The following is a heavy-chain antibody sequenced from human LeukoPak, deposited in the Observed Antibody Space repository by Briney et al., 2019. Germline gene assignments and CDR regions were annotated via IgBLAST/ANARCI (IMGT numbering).Heavy chain of an antibody. CDR1: GGSVTSANW. J-gene: IGHJ4*02. V-gene: IGHV4-4*02. CDR3: AREGGFYRPLDY. CDR2: VHLDGRT. D-gene: IGHD6-25*01. Sequence: SETLSFTCDVSGGSVTSANWWTGFRQPPGKGLEWIGEVHLDGRTNYNPSLKSRLVMSADLPENHISLKLTSVTAADTAVYYCAREGGFYRPLDYSGQGTLVTVSS.